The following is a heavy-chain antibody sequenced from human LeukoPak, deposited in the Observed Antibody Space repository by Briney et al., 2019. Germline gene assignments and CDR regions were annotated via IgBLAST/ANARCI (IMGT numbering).Heavy chain of an antibody. J-gene: IGHJ4*02. Sequence: PGGSLRLSCAASGFTFSSYEMNWVRQAPGEGLGWVSYISSSGSTIYYADSVKGRFTISRDNAKNSLYLQMNSLRAEDTAVYYCARDSPPFIAVAGIGGFDYWGQGTLVTVSS. CDR2: ISSSGSTI. CDR1: GFTFSSYE. D-gene: IGHD6-19*01. V-gene: IGHV3-48*03. CDR3: ARDSPPFIAVAGIGGFDY.